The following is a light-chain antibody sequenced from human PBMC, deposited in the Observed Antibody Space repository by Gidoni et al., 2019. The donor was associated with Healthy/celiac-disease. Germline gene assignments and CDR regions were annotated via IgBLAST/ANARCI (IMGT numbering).Light chain of an antibody. J-gene: IGKJ4*01. CDR1: QSVSSY. Sequence: EIVLTQSPATLSLSPGERATLSCRASQSVSSYLALYQQKPGQAPMLLIYDASNRATGIPARFSGSGSGTDFTLTISSLEPEDFAVYYCQQRSNWLTFGGGTKVEIK. CDR3: QQRSNWLT. CDR2: DAS. V-gene: IGKV3-11*01.